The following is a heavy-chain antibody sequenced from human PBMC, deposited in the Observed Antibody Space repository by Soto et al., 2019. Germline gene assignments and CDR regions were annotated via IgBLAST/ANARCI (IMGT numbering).Heavy chain of an antibody. CDR1: GFTVSSNY. CDR3: ARYYYDSSGYFDY. D-gene: IGHD3-22*01. J-gene: IGHJ4*02. CDR2: IYSGGST. V-gene: IGHV3-66*01. Sequence: GGSLRLSCAASGFTVSSNYMSWVRQAPGKGLEWVSVIYSGGSTYYADSVKGRFTISRDNSKNMLYLQMNSLRAEDTAVYYCARYYYDSSGYFDYWGQGTLVTVSS.